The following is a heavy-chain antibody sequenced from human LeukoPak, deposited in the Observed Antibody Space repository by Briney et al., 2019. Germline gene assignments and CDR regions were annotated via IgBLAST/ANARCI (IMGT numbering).Heavy chain of an antibody. CDR1: GFTFSSYE. Sequence: GGSLRLSCAVSGFTFSSYEMNWVRQAPGRGLEWVSYITSSGSVIYYADPGKGRFTISRDNAKNSLYLQMNSLRAEDTAVYYCARVGVDGSGTYGDYWGQGTLVTVSS. CDR2: ITSSGSVI. J-gene: IGHJ4*02. D-gene: IGHD3-10*01. CDR3: ARVGVDGSGTYGDY. V-gene: IGHV3-48*03.